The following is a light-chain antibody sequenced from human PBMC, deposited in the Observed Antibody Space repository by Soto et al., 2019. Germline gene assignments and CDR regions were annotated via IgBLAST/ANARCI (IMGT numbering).Light chain of an antibody. Sequence: EIVMTQSPATLSASPGESATLSCRASQSVNSDLAWYQQKLGQAPRLVISSTSTRAPGIPARFSGSGSGTEFTLTIDRLQAEDFAVYCCHQYNSWPRTFGQGTKVQI. CDR2: STS. CDR3: HQYNSWPRT. V-gene: IGKV3-15*01. J-gene: IGKJ1*01. CDR1: QSVNSD.